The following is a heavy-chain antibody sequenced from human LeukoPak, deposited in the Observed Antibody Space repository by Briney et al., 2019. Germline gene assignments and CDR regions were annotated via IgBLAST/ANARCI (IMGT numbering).Heavy chain of an antibody. J-gene: IGHJ3*02. Sequence: ASVKVSCKASGYTFTSYGISWVRQAPGQGLEWMGWVSAYNGNTNYAQRLQGRVTMTTDTSTSTAYMELRSLRSDDTAVYYCARGLRRGYAFDIWGQGTMVTVSS. CDR1: GYTFTSYG. V-gene: IGHV1-18*01. D-gene: IGHD3-10*01. CDR3: ARGLRRGYAFDI. CDR2: VSAYNGNT.